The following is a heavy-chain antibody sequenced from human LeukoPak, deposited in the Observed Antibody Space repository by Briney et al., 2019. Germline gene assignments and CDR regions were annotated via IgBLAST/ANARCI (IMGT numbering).Heavy chain of an antibody. CDR3: AKRMAAIGTNDY. D-gene: IGHD2-2*01. V-gene: IGHV3-23*01. J-gene: IGHJ4*02. CDR2: MGGNNGRT. Sequence: QPGGSLRLSCAASGFTFSSFPMSWVRQATGKGLEWVSIMGGNNGRTYYADSVQGRFTISRDNSKNTLYLQMNSLRAEDTAVYYCAKRMAAIGTNDYWGQGTLVTVSS. CDR1: GFTFSSFP.